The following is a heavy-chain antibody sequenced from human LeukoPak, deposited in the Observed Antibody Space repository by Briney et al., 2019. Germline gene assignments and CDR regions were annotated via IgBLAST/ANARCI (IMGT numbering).Heavy chain of an antibody. CDR1: GYTLTELS. Sequence: ASVKVSCKVSGYTLTELSMHWVRQAPGKGLEWVGGFDPEDGETIYAQKFQGRVTMTEDTSTDTAYMELSSLRSEDTAVYYCATGRWIQLWLNYWGQGTLVTVSS. CDR3: ATGRWIQLWLNY. V-gene: IGHV1-24*01. CDR2: FDPEDGET. D-gene: IGHD5-18*01. J-gene: IGHJ4*02.